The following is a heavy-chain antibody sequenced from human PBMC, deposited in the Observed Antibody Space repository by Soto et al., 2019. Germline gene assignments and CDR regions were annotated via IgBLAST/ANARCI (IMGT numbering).Heavy chain of an antibody. CDR2: IYHSGST. J-gene: IGHJ4*02. CDR3: AAGGGLPRYY. D-gene: IGHD5-12*01. V-gene: IGHV4-30-2*01. CDR1: GASIRGGGSS. Sequence: QLQLQESGSGLVKPSQTLSPTCAASGASIRGGGSSWSWFGRHPGKGLEWIGYIYHSGSTYYNPSLKSRVTISVDRSKNQFSLKLSSVTAADTAVYYCAAGGGLPRYYWGQGTLVTVSS.